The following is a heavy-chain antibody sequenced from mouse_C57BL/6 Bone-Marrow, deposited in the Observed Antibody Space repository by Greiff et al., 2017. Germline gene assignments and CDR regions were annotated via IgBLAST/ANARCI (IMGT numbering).Heavy chain of an antibody. CDR2: IYPGSGST. CDR3: AREDTVLAPDIDY. Sequence: QVQLQQPGAELVKPGASVKMSCKASGYTFTSYWITWVKQRPGQGLEWIGDIYPGSGSTNYNEKFKSKATLTVDTSSSTAYMQLSSLTSEDSAVYYCAREDTVLAPDIDYWGQGTTLTVSS. V-gene: IGHV1-55*01. D-gene: IGHD1-1*01. J-gene: IGHJ2*01. CDR1: GYTFTSYW.